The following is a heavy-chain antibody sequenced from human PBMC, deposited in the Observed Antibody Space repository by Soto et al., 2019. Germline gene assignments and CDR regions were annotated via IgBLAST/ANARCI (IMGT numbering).Heavy chain of an antibody. CDR3: ARGGTTIVVVSRYYFHY. CDR2: INHSGST. J-gene: IGHJ4*02. V-gene: IGHV4-34*01. Sequence: SETLSLTCAVYGGSFSGYYWSWIRHPPGKGLEWIGEINHSGSTNYNPSLKSRVTISVDTSKNQFSLKLSSVTAADTAVYYCARGGTTIVVVSRYYFHYWGQGTLVTVSS. CDR1: GGSFSGYY. D-gene: IGHD3-22*01.